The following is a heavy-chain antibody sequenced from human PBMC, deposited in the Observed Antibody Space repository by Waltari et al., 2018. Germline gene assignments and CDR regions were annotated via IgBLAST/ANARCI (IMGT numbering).Heavy chain of an antibody. J-gene: IGHJ6*02. CDR1: GGSFSGYY. D-gene: IGHD2-2*01. CDR2: INHSGST. CDR3: ARGGDIVVVPAATNYYYYYGMDV. V-gene: IGHV4-34*01. Sequence: QVQLQQWGAGLLKPSETLSLTCAVYGGSFSGYYWRWIRQPPGKGLEWIGEINHSGSTNYNPSLKSRVTISVDTSKNQFSLKLSSVTAADTAVYYCARGGDIVVVPAATNYYYYYGMDVWGQGTTVTVSS.